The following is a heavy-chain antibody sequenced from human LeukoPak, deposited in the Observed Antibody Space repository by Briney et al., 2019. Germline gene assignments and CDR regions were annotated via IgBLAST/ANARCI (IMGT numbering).Heavy chain of an antibody. CDR3: ARNGYYCIEF. Sequence: SETLSLTCAVSGDSMSGTNWLSWVRQSPGKGLEWIGEIYHDGSTNYNPSLQSRVSISVDRSKRQFSLRLTSVTAADTAVYYCARNGYYCIEFWGNGTTATVSS. CDR1: GDSMSGTNW. V-gene: IGHV4-4*02. CDR2: IYHDGST. J-gene: IGHJ6*03. D-gene: IGHD2-8*01.